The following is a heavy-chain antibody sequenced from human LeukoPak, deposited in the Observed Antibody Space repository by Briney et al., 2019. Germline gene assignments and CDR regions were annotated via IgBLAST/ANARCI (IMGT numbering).Heavy chain of an antibody. J-gene: IGHJ4*02. CDR3: ASSYSSSWYADY. CDR1: GGTFSNYA. V-gene: IGHV1-69*13. D-gene: IGHD6-13*01. CDR2: IIPIFGTA. Sequence: ASVKVSCKASGGTFSNYAISWVRQAPGQGLEWMGGIIPIFGTANYAQKFQGRVTITADESTSTAYMELSSLRSEDTAVYYCASSYSSSWYADYWGQGTLVTVSS.